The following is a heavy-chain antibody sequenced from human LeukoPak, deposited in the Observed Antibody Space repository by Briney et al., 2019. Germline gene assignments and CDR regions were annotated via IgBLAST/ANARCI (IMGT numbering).Heavy chain of an antibody. Sequence: GGSLRLSCAASGFTFNTYAMSWVRQAPGKGLEWVSAISGSGGSTYYADSVKGRFTISRDNSKNTLYLQMNSLRAEDTAVYYCAKDRQVSAWQPDYWGQGTLVTVSS. V-gene: IGHV3-23*01. CDR2: ISGSGGST. CDR3: AKDRQVSAWQPDY. D-gene: IGHD5-12*01. CDR1: GFTFNTYA. J-gene: IGHJ4*02.